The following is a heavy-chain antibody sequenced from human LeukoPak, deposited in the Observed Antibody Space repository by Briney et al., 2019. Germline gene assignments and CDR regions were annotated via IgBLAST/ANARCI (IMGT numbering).Heavy chain of an antibody. V-gene: IGHV4-59*08. D-gene: IGHD6-19*01. CDR3: ARHDSSAWYGGVDH. CDR1: GGSISSYY. CDR2: IYYSGST. J-gene: IGHJ4*02. Sequence: PSETLSLTCTVSGGSISSYYWSWIRQPPGKGLEWIGYIYYSGSTNYNPSLKSRVTISVDTSKNQFSLKLSSVTAADTVVYYCARHDSSAWYGGVDHWGQGTLVTVSS.